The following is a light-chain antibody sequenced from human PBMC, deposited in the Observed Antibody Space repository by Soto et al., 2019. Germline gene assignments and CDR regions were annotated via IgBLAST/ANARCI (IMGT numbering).Light chain of an antibody. V-gene: IGKV3-11*01. CDR3: HQYDSSPLT. Sequence: EVVLTQSPATLSLSPGERATLSCRASESIGNYLAWYQQKLGQAPKLLIYDASHRAIGIPGRFSGDGSGTDFTLTISSLEPEDFAVYYCHQYDSSPLTFGGGTKVEIK. CDR1: ESIGNY. J-gene: IGKJ4*01. CDR2: DAS.